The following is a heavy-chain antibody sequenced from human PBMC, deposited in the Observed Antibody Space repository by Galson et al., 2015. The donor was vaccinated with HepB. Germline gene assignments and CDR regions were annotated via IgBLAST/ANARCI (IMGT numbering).Heavy chain of an antibody. D-gene: IGHD2-2*03. CDR1: GGTFSSYT. J-gene: IGHJ6*03. CDR3: ARDWMGIVVVPGFYYYMDV. V-gene: IGHV1-18*01. Sequence: SVKVSCKASGGTFSSYTISWVRQAPGQGLEWMGWISAYNGNTNYAQKLQGRVTMTTDTSTSTAYMELRSLRSDDTAVYYCARDWMGIVVVPGFYYYMDVWGKGTTVTVSS. CDR2: ISAYNGNT.